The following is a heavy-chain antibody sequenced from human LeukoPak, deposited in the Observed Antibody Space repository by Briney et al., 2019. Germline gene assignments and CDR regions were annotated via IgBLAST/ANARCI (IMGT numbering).Heavy chain of an antibody. CDR2: IKQDGSEK. V-gene: IGHV3-7*01. Sequence: PGGSLRLSCAASGFTFSSYWMSWVRQAPGKGLEWVANIKQDGSEKYYVDSVKGRFTISRDNAKNSLYLQMNSLRAEDTAVYYCARDPGGAYCGGDCYSSGQGTLVTVSS. CDR1: GFTFSSYW. J-gene: IGHJ5*02. CDR3: ARDPGGAYCGGDCYS. D-gene: IGHD2-21*02.